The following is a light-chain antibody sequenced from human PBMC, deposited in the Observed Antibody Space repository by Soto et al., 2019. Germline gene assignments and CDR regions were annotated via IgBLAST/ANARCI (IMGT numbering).Light chain of an antibody. Sequence: AIRMTQFPSSFSASTGDRVTITCRASQGISSYLAWYQQKPGKAPKLLIYAASTLQSGVPSRFSGSGSGTDFTLTISCLQSEDFATYYCQQYYSYPLTFGEGTKVDI. CDR1: QGISSY. J-gene: IGKJ4*01. CDR3: QQYYSYPLT. V-gene: IGKV1-8*01. CDR2: AAS.